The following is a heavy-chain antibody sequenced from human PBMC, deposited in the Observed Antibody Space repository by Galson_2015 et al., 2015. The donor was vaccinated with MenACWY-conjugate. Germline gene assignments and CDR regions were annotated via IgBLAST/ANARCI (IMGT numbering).Heavy chain of an antibody. Sequence: SLRLSCAASGFTFSAYDMHWVRQAPGKGLEWVAVIYYDGSRKFYADTVKGRFTISRDNSKNTLYLQMNSLRVEDTAIYYCARGCIGFSCSVSWGQGTLVTVSS. CDR2: IYYDGSRK. J-gene: IGHJ5*02. V-gene: IGHV3-30*03. CDR3: ARGCIGFSCSVS. D-gene: IGHD2-15*01. CDR1: GFTFSAYD.